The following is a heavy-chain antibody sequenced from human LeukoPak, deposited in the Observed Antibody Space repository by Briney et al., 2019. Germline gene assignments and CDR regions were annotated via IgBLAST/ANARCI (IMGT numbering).Heavy chain of an antibody. V-gene: IGHV3-48*03. CDR2: ISRSATTI. Sequence: GGSLRLSCAASGFTFSSYEMNWVRQAPGKGLEWVSSISRSATTIYYADSVKGRFTISRDNAKNSLYLQMNSLRAGDTAVYYCARVRRYSSSSFRYFDYWGQGTLVTVSS. CDR3: ARVRRYSSSSFRYFDY. CDR1: GFTFSSYE. D-gene: IGHD6-6*01. J-gene: IGHJ4*02.